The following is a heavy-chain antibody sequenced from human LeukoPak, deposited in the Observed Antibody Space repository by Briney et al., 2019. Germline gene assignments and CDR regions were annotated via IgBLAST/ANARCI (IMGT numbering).Heavy chain of an antibody. D-gene: IGHD5-18*01. Sequence: SETLSLTCTVSGGSISSSSYYWGWIRQPPGKGLEWIGSIYYSGSTYYNPSLKSRVTISVDTSKNQFSLKLSSVTAADTAVYYCARDGKTGYSYDPYFDYWGQGTLVTVSS. CDR3: ARDGKTGYSYDPYFDY. CDR2: IYYSGST. J-gene: IGHJ4*02. CDR1: GGSISSSSYY. V-gene: IGHV4-39*07.